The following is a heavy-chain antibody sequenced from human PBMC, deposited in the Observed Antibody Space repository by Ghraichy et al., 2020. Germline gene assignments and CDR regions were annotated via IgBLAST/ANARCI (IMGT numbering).Heavy chain of an antibody. CDR2: INPHIGGT. V-gene: IGHV1-2*06. J-gene: IGHJ4*02. CDR1: GYTFTGYC. Sequence: ASVKVSCKASGYTFTGYCIHWVRQAPGQGLEWMGRINPHIGGTNYAQDFQGRVTMTRDTSISTAYMELSRLRSDDTAVYYCAREMGYSGYDFPLDYWGQGTLVTGSS. D-gene: IGHD5-12*01. CDR3: AREMGYSGYDFPLDY.